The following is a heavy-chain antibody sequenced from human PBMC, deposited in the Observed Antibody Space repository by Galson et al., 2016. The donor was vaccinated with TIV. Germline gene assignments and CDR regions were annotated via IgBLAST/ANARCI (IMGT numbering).Heavy chain of an antibody. D-gene: IGHD3-10*01. J-gene: IGHJ4*02. CDR3: ASGFWEGLERVNGGDFDY. Sequence: SLRLSCAASGFTFSTYAMSWVRQAPGKGLEWVSSIGTGGKTYYADSVKGRFTISRDNSKDSLHLQMNSLRADDTAVYYCASGFWEGLERVNGGDFDYWGQGTLVTVSS. CDR2: IGTGGKT. CDR1: GFTFSTYA. V-gene: IGHV3-23*01.